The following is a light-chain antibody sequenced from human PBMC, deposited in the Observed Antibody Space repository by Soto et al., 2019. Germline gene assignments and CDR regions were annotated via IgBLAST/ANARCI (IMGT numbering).Light chain of an antibody. Sequence: EIVLTQSPGTLSLSPGEKGTLFCRASQRVSASYLAWYQQKPGQAPRLLFYDASHRATGIPARFSGSGSGTDFTLIISSLEPEDFAVYYCQQHSDWPPLTFGGGTKVDIK. V-gene: IGKV3-11*01. CDR1: QRVSASY. CDR3: QQHSDWPPLT. J-gene: IGKJ4*01. CDR2: DAS.